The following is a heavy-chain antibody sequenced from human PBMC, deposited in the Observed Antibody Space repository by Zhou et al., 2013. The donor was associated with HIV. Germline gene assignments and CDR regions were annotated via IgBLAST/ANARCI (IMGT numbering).Heavy chain of an antibody. CDR2: IIPVRKTS. V-gene: IGHV1-69*16. J-gene: IGHJ4*02. Sequence: QVRLAQSGPQLKKSGSSVKVSCTASGGTFSNFPISWVRQAPGQRPEWLGGIIPVRKTSNYAQAFQDKFSISKDESTTTIYMKLNNLTFDDTAVYYCARGPYDYVWGNYRYTIDYWGQG. D-gene: IGHD3-16*02. CDR3: ARGPYDYVWGNYRYTIDY. CDR1: GGTFSNFP.